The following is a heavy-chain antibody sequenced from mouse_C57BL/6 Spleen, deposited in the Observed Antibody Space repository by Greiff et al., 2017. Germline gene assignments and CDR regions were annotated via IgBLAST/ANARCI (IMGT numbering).Heavy chain of an antibody. D-gene: IGHD1-1*01. CDR3: AIITTVVANPMDY. CDR1: GYTFTSYW. Sequence: VQLQQPGAELVKPGASVTLSCKASGYTFTSYWMHWVKQRPGQGLEWIGMIHPNSGSTNYNEKFKSKATLTVDKSSSTAYMQLSSLTSEDSAVYYCAIITTVVANPMDYWGQGTSVTVSS. CDR2: IHPNSGST. J-gene: IGHJ4*01. V-gene: IGHV1-64*01.